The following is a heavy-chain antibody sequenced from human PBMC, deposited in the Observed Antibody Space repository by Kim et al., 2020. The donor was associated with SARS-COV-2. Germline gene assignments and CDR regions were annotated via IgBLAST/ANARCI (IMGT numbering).Heavy chain of an antibody. Sequence: GGSLRLSCAASGFTFSSYAMSWVRQAPGKGLEWVSAISGSGGSTYYADSVKGRFTISRDNSKNTLYLQMNSLRAEDTAVYYCAKGETYYDILTGYLWSKHPDYYYYGMDVWGQGTTVTLSS. V-gene: IGHV3-23*01. CDR2: ISGSGGST. D-gene: IGHD3-9*01. CDR3: AKGETYYDILTGYLWSKHPDYYYYGMDV. J-gene: IGHJ6*01. CDR1: GFTFSSYA.